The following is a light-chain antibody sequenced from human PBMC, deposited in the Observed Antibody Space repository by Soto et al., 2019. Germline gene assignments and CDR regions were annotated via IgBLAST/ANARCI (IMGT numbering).Light chain of an antibody. CDR2: GNS. CDR3: QFYDSSLSGVI. V-gene: IGLV1-40*01. J-gene: IGLJ2*01. Sequence: QSVLTQPPSVSGAPGLRVTISCTGTRSNSGAGYDVHWYQQLPGTAPKPLIYGNSNRPLGVPDRFSGSKSGTSASLAITGLQAEDEADYYCQFYDSSLSGVIFGGGTKLTVL. CDR1: RSNSGAGYD.